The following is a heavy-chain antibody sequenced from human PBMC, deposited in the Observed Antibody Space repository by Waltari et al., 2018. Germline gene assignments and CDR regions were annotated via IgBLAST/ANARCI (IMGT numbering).Heavy chain of an antibody. J-gene: IGHJ4*02. CDR1: GFTFSSYS. CDR3: ARDGDVDTAMVLDY. Sequence: EVQLVESGGGLVKPGGSLRLSCAASGFTFSSYSMNWVRQAPGKGRGWVSSISSSSRYRYYADSVKGRFTISRDNAKNSLYLQMNSLRAEDTAVYYCARDGDVDTAMVLDYWGQGTLVTVSS. V-gene: IGHV3-21*01. D-gene: IGHD5-18*01. CDR2: ISSSSRYR.